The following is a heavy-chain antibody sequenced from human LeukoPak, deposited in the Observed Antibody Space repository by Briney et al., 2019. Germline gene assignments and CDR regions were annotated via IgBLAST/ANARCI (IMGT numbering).Heavy chain of an antibody. V-gene: IGHV4-39*01. Sequence: SETLSLTCTVSGGSISSSSYYWGWIRQPPGKGLEWIGSIYYSGSTYYNPSLKSRVTISVDTSKNQFSLKLSSVTAADTAVYYCARGERTVTTEFDYWGQGTLVTVSS. D-gene: IGHD4-17*01. CDR3: ARGERTVTTEFDY. CDR2: IYYSGST. J-gene: IGHJ4*02. CDR1: GGSISSSSYY.